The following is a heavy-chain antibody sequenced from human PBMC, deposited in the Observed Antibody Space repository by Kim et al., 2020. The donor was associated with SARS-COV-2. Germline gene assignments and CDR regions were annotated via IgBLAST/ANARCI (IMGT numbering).Heavy chain of an antibody. J-gene: IGHJ5*02. D-gene: IGHD5-12*01. V-gene: IGHV4-30-4*01. Sequence: SETLSLTCTLSCGSITNDDYYLSWIRQPPGKSLERIGYIHHSGSTYYNPSLRTRLTLSIDTTKKQISLRLRSVTAADRAVAYCASKGTSGYAHNWFEPWG. CDR1: CGSITNDDYY. CDR3: ASKGTSGYAHNWFEP. CDR2: IHHSGST.